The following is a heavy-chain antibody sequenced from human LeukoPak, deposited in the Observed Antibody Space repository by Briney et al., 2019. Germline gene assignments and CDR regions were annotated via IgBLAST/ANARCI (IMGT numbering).Heavy chain of an antibody. V-gene: IGHV1-69*04. CDR1: GGTFSSYA. CDR3: ATPAAGTRSNAFDI. Sequence: SVKVSCKASGGTFSSYASSWVRQAPGQGLEWMGRIIPILGIANYAQKFQGRVTMTEDTSTDTAYMELSSLRSEDTAVYYCATPAAGTRSNAFDIWGQGTMVTVSS. J-gene: IGHJ3*02. CDR2: IIPILGIA. D-gene: IGHD6-13*01.